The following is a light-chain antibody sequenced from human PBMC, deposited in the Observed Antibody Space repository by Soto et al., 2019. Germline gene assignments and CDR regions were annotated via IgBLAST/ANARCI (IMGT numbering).Light chain of an antibody. Sequence: EVVMTQSPATLSLSPGERATLSCRASQSVSYSLAWYQQKPGQAPKLLIYVTSTRATGIPARFSGSGSGTDFTLTISSLQAEDFAVYYCQQDKNWPLITFGPGTQVDNK. CDR2: VTS. CDR3: QQDKNWPLIT. J-gene: IGKJ3*01. V-gene: IGKV3D-15*01. CDR1: QSVSYS.